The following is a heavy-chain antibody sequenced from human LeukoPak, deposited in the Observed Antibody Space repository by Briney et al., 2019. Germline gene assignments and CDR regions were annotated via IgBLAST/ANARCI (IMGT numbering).Heavy chain of an antibody. J-gene: IGHJ6*03. CDR2: MNPNSGNT. CDR1: GYTFTSYD. CDR3: ARPSGSFYYYYYMDL. V-gene: IGHV1-8*01. Sequence: ASVKVSGKASGYTFTSYDINWVRQATGQGLEWMGWMNPNSGNTGYAQKFQGRVTMTRNTSISTAYMELSSLRSEDTAVYYCARPSGSFYYYYYMDLWGKGPTDTVSS. D-gene: IGHD1-26*01.